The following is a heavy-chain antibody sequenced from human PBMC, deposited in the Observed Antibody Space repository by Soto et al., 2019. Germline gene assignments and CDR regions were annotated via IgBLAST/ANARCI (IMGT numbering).Heavy chain of an antibody. V-gene: IGHV4-31*03. Sequence: SETLSLTCTVSGGSISSGGYYWGWIRQHPGKGLEWIGYIYYSGSTYYNPSLKSRVTISVDTSKNQFSLKLSSVTAADTAVYYCARDRDSSSSGYYYGMDVWGQGTTVTVSS. CDR3: ARDRDSSSSGYYYGMDV. D-gene: IGHD6-6*01. CDR1: GGSISSGGYY. J-gene: IGHJ6*02. CDR2: IYYSGST.